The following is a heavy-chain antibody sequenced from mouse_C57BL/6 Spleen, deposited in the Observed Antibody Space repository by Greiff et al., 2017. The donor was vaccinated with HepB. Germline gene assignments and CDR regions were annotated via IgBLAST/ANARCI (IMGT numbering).Heavy chain of an antibody. Sequence: VHVKQSGPELVKPGASVKMSCKASGYTFTDYNMHWVKQSHGKSLEWIGYINPNNGGTSYNQKFKGKATLTVNTSSSTAYMELRSLTSEDSAVYYCASRSLYDYDGSAMDYWGQGTSVTVSS. CDR2: INPNNGGT. J-gene: IGHJ4*01. CDR3: ASRSLYDYDGSAMDY. D-gene: IGHD2-4*01. V-gene: IGHV1-22*01. CDR1: GYTFTDYN.